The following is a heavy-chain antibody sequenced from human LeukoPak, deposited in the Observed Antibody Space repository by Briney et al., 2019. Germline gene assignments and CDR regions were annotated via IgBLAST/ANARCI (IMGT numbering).Heavy chain of an antibody. CDR1: GGSISSYY. J-gene: IGHJ4*02. Sequence: SETLSLTCTVSGGSISSYYWSGIRQPPGKGLEWIGYIYYSGSTNYNPSLKSRVTISVDTSKNQFSLKLSSVTAADTAVYYCARNLGAGSSPWYFDYWGQGTLVTVSS. V-gene: IGHV4-59*01. CDR3: ARNLGAGSSPWYFDY. D-gene: IGHD3-10*01. CDR2: IYYSGST.